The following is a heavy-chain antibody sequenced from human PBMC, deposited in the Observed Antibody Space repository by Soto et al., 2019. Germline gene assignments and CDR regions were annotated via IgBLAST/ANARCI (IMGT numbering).Heavy chain of an antibody. V-gene: IGHV5-10-1*01. CDR3: ARHLRDIVVVVAAWDYYYYGMDV. J-gene: IGHJ6*02. CDR1: GYSFTSYW. CDR2: IDPSDSYT. D-gene: IGHD2-15*01. Sequence: GESLKISCKGSGYSFTSYWISWVRQMPGKGLEWMGRIDPSDSYTNYSPSFQGHVTISADKSISTAYLQWSSLKASDTAMYYCARHLRDIVVVVAAWDYYYYGMDVWGQGTTVTVSS.